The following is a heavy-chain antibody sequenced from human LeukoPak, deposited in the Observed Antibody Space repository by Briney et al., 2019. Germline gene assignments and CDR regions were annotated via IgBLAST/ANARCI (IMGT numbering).Heavy chain of an antibody. CDR3: ARDPSIAAAGTPPWFDP. CDR2: IYYSGST. Sequence: SETLSLTCTVSGGSISSYYWSWIRQPPGKGLEWIGYIYYSGSTNYNPSLKSRVTISVDTSKNQFSLKLSSVTAADTAVYYCARDPSIAAAGTPPWFDPWGRGTLVTVSS. J-gene: IGHJ5*02. CDR1: GGSISSYY. D-gene: IGHD6-13*01. V-gene: IGHV4-59*01.